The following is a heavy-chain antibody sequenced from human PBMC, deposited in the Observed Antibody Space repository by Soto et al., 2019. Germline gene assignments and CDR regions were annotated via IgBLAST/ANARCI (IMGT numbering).Heavy chain of an antibody. V-gene: IGHV4-61*01. CDR2: IYYSGST. D-gene: IGHD2-15*01. Sequence: QVQLQESGPGLVKPSETLSLTCTVSGGSVSSGSYYWSWIRQPPGKGLEWIGYIYYSGSTNYNPSLKSRVTISVDTSKNQFSLKLSSVTAADTAVYYCASSGQNGYFVWGQGTTVTVSS. J-gene: IGHJ6*02. CDR3: ASSGQNGYFV. CDR1: GGSVSSGSYY.